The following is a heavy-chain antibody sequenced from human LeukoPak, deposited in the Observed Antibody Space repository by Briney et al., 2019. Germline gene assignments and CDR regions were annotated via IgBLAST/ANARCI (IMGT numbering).Heavy chain of an antibody. CDR1: GYTLTELS. Sequence: GASVKVSCKVSGYTLTELSMHWVRQAPGKGLEWMGGFDPEDGETIYAQKFQGRVTMTEDTSTDTAYMELSSLRPEDTAVYYCATDPSRYNWKLIWGQGTLVTVSS. CDR2: FDPEDGET. D-gene: IGHD1-1*01. V-gene: IGHV1-24*01. CDR3: ATDPSRYNWKLI. J-gene: IGHJ4*02.